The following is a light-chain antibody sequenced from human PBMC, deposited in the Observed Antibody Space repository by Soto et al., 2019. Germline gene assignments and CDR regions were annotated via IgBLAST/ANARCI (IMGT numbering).Light chain of an antibody. CDR2: EAS. V-gene: IGKV3-20*01. J-gene: IGKJ3*01. CDR1: QTVDSNY. CDR3: QQYGRSSGFA. Sequence: EIVLTQSPGTLSLSPGERATLSCRASQTVDSNYLAWYQQKLGQAPRLLIYEASSRATGIPDRFCGSGSGTDFTLTISRLEPEDFAVYYCQQYGRSSGFAFGPGTRVDI.